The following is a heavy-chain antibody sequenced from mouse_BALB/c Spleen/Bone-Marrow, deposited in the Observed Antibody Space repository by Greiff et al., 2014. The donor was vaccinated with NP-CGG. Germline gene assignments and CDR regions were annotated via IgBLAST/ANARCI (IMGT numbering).Heavy chain of an antibody. Sequence: EVQLQQSGPDLVKPSQSLSLTCTVTGYSITSGYSWHWIRQFPGNKLEWMGYIHYSGRTNYNPSLKSRISITRDTSKNQFFLRLNSVTTEDTATYYCTRDDYDVMDYWGQGTSVTVSS. CDR1: GYSITSGYS. CDR2: IHYSGRT. V-gene: IGHV3-1*02. CDR3: TRDDYDVMDY. J-gene: IGHJ4*01.